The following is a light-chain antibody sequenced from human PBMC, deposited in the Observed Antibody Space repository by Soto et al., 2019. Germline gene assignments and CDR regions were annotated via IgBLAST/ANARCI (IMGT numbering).Light chain of an antibody. CDR3: QQYDNWPPAWP. J-gene: IGKJ1*01. CDR1: QSVSSN. CDR2: GAS. Sequence: VKTQSPAAMSVSAGERAALACRSIQSVSSNLAWYQQKPGQAPRLLIYGASTRATGIPARFSGSGSGTEFTLTISSLQSEDFAVYYCQQYDNWPPAWPFGQGTKVDIK. V-gene: IGKV3-15*01.